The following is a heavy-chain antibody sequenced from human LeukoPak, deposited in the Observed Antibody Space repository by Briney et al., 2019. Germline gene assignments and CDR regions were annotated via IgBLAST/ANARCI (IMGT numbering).Heavy chain of an antibody. CDR1: GYTFTSYG. V-gene: IGHV1-18*01. J-gene: IGHJ4*02. Sequence: ASVKVSCKASGYTFTSYGISWVRQAPGQGLEWMGWISTYNGNTNYAQKLQGRVTMTTDTSTTTAYMELRSLRSDDTAVYYCASPGYSSSWYFLIFDYWGQGTLVTVSS. D-gene: IGHD6-13*01. CDR3: ASPGYSSSWYFLIFDY. CDR2: ISTYNGNT.